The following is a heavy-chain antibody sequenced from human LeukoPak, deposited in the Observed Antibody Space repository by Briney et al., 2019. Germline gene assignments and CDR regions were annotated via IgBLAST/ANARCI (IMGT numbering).Heavy chain of an antibody. D-gene: IGHD5-18*01. CDR3: AAPDTAKSWYYYGMDV. Sequence: TSVKVSCKASGFTFTSSAVQWVRQARGQRLEWIGWIVVGSGNTNYAQKFRERVTITRDMSTSTAYMELSSLRSEDTAVYYCAAPDTAKSWYYYGMDVWGKGTTVTVSS. CDR1: GFTFTSSA. CDR2: IVVGSGNT. J-gene: IGHJ6*04. V-gene: IGHV1-58*01.